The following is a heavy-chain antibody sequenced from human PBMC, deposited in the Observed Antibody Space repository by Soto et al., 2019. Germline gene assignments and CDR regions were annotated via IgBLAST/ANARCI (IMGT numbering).Heavy chain of an antibody. D-gene: IGHD4-4*01. Sequence: QVQLVQSGTEVKKPGASVKVSCKASGYTFRSYGISWVRQAPGQGPEWMGWISGYNGNTHYPQKFQGKVTMTTDTSTSTAYMEFRSLRSDDTAVYYCAKADSNYAGRFSYYYMDVWGNGTLVTVSS. J-gene: IGHJ6*03. CDR1: GYTFRSYG. V-gene: IGHV1-18*01. CDR3: AKADSNYAGRFSYYYMDV. CDR2: ISGYNGNT.